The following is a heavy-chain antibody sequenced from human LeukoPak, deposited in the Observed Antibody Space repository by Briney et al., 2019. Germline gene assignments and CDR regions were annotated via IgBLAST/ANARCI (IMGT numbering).Heavy chain of an antibody. CDR2: ISSSSSYI. Sequence: GGSLRLSRAASGSTFSNYAMSWVRQAPGKGLEWVSSISSSSSYIYYADSVKGRFTISRDNAKNSLYLQMNSLRAEDTAVYYCARATYSGTPGDYWGQGTLVTVSS. CDR1: GSTFSNYA. J-gene: IGHJ4*02. D-gene: IGHD1-26*01. CDR3: ARATYSGTPGDY. V-gene: IGHV3-21*01.